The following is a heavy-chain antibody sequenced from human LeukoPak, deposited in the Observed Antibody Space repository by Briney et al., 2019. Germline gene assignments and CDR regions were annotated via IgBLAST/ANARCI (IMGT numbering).Heavy chain of an antibody. CDR3: ARRRMVRGVTIKAFDI. V-gene: IGHV4-34*01. CDR1: GGSFSGYY. Sequence: PSETLSLTCAVYGGSFSGYYWSWIRQPPGKGLEWIGEINHSGSTNYNPSLKSRVTISVDTSKNQFSLKLSSVTAADTAVYYCARRRMVRGVTIKAFDIWGQGTMVTVSS. J-gene: IGHJ3*02. CDR2: INHSGST. D-gene: IGHD3-10*01.